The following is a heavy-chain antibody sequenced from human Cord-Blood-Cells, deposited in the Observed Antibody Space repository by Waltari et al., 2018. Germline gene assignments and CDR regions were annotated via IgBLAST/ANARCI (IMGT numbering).Heavy chain of an antibody. CDR3: ARAGDAFDI. J-gene: IGHJ3*02. CDR1: GGSFSGYY. Sequence: QVQLQQSGAGLLMPSETLSLTCAVYGGSFSGYYWSWIRQPPGKGLAWIGKINHSGSTNYNPSLKSRVTISVDTSKNQFSLKLSSVTAADTAVYFWARAGDAFDIWGQGTMVTVSS. CDR2: INHSGST. V-gene: IGHV4-34*01.